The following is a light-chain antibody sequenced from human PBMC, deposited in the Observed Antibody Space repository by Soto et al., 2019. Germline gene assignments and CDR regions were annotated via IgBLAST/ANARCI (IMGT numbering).Light chain of an antibody. CDR3: QQTYSTPLT. V-gene: IGKV1-39*01. Sequence: DIQMTQSPPSLSASVGDRVTITCRARQSISSYLNWYQQKPGKAPNLLIYAASSLQSGIPSRFRGSGSGTDLTLTDNSLQPEEFATYYCQQTYSTPLTLSQGTKLQIK. CDR2: AAS. J-gene: IGKJ2*01. CDR1: QSISSY.